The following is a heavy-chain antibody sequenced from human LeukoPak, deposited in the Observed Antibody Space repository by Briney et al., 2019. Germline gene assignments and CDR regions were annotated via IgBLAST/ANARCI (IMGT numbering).Heavy chain of an antibody. CDR1: AFTFDDHG. J-gene: IGHJ3*02. Sequence: PGRSLRLSCAASAFTFDDHGMTWVRQAPGNGLEWVSGINWNGGSTGYAVSVKGRFTISRDSAKNSLYLQMNSLRAEDTAVYYCARDDGYDAFDIWGQGTMVTVSS. CDR3: ARDDGYDAFDI. D-gene: IGHD6-25*01. V-gene: IGHV3-20*04. CDR2: INWNGGST.